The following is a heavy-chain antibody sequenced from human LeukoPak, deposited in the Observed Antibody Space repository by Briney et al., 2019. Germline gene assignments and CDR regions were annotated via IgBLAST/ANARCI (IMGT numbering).Heavy chain of an antibody. J-gene: IGHJ4*02. Sequence: GASVKVSCKASGYTFTGYYMHWVRQAPGQGLEWMGWINPNSGGTNYAQKFQGRVTMTRDTSISTAYMELSRLRSDDTAVYYCARGTYHDSSGYYFWGQGTLVTVSS. CDR2: INPNSGGT. V-gene: IGHV1-2*02. D-gene: IGHD3-22*01. CDR1: GYTFTGYY. CDR3: ARGTYHDSSGYYF.